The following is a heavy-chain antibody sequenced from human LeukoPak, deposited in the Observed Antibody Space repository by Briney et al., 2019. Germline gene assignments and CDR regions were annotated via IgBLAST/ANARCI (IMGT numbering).Heavy chain of an antibody. D-gene: IGHD2-2*01. V-gene: IGHV4-39*01. CDR1: GGSTSSSSYY. Sequence: SETLSLTCSVSGGSTSSSSYYWAWIRQPPGKGLGWIGSIYYSGSTYYNPSLKSRLTISVDTSKNQFSLTLSSVTAADTAVYYCARLHCSSTSCFSAFDYWGQGTLVTVSS. CDR3: ARLHCSSTSCFSAFDY. J-gene: IGHJ4*02. CDR2: IYYSGST.